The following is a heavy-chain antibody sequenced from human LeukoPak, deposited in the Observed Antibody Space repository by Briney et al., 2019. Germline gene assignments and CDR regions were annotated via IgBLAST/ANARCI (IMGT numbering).Heavy chain of an antibody. Sequence: GASVKVSCKTSGYTFTGYYMHWVRQAPGQGLEWMGWINPNSGGTNYAQKFQGRVTMTGDTSISTAYMELSRLRSDDTAVYYCARVGATTIFGVIIAYFDYWGQGTLVTVSS. CDR1: GYTFTGYY. D-gene: IGHD3-3*01. CDR3: ARVGATTIFGVIIAYFDY. V-gene: IGHV1-2*02. J-gene: IGHJ4*02. CDR2: INPNSGGT.